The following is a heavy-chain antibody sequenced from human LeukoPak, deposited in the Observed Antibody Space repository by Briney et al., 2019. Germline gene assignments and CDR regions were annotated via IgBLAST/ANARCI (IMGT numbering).Heavy chain of an antibody. CDR1: GLTFSNYA. CDR2: ISTNGDRT. V-gene: IGHV3-23*01. Sequence: GGSLRLSCAASGLTFSNYAMTWVRQAPGKGLEWVSAISTNGDRTYCADSVKGRFTVSRDNFKNTLYLQMNSLRAEDTALYYCARKLWHRNDCWGQGTPVTVSS. D-gene: IGHD3-16*01. CDR3: ARKLWHRNDC. J-gene: IGHJ4*02.